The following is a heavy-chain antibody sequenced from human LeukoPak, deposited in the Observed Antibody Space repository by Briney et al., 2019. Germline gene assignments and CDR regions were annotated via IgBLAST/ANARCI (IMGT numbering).Heavy chain of an antibody. D-gene: IGHD6-19*01. Sequence: ASAKVSCKASGYTLSQYAMHWVRQAPGQRPEWMGWINSGNSNTKYDQKFQGRVTITRDTSANTAYMELSSLRSEDTAVYYCAREQWLGSFYYYYYGLDVWGQGTTVTVSS. CDR1: GYTLSQYA. V-gene: IGHV1-3*04. J-gene: IGHJ6*02. CDR3: AREQWLGSFYYYYYGLDV. CDR2: INSGNSNT.